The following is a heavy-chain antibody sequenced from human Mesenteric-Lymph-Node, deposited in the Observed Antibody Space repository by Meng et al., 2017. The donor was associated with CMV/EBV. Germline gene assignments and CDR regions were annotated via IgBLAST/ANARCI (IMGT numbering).Heavy chain of an antibody. CDR1: GFIFSDCA. Sequence: GGSLRLSCAASGFIFSDCAMTWVRQAPGKSLEWVSAITTSGSGTYYAASVKGRFTISRDNFHNTVYLQMTSLGVDDTAVYYCAKSTPDHFDYFFGPWGPGALVTVSS. D-gene: IGHD2/OR15-2a*01. CDR3: AKSTPDHFDYFFGP. CDR2: ITTSGSGT. J-gene: IGHJ5*02. V-gene: IGHV3-23*01.